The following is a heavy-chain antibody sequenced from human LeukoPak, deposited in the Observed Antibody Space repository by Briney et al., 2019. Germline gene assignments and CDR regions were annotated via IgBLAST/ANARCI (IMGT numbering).Heavy chain of an antibody. J-gene: IGHJ3*02. Sequence: GGSLRLSCAASGFTFSSYWMTWVRQPPGKGLGWVAYIKQGESEKYYVDSVKGRFTISRDNANNSLYLQMNSLRAEDTAVYYCARDFSDQLIAGERWLQFSGHAFDIWGQGTMVTVSS. CDR3: ARDFSDQLIAGERWLQFSGHAFDI. V-gene: IGHV3-7*01. CDR2: IKQGESEK. D-gene: IGHD5-24*01. CDR1: GFTFSSYW.